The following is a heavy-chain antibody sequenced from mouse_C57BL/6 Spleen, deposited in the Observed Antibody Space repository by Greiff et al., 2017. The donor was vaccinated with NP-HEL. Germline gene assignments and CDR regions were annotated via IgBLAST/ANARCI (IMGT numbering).Heavy chain of an antibody. CDR1: GFSLTSYG. CDR3: AKKRGYDYDDAMDY. J-gene: IGHJ4*01. D-gene: IGHD2-4*01. CDR2: IWRGGST. Sequence: QVQLQQSGPGLVQPSQSLSITCTVSGFSLTSYGVHWVRQSPGKGLEWLGVIWRGGSTDYNAAFMSRLSITKDNSKSQVFFKMNSLQADDTAIYYCAKKRGYDYDDAMDYWGQGTSVTVSS. V-gene: IGHV2-5*01.